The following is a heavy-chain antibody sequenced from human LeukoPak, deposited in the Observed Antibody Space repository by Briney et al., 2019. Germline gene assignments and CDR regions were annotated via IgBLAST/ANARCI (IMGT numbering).Heavy chain of an antibody. CDR1: GYTFTSYG. CDR3: AKKSPQETTVGPYWYLGL. Sequence: ASVKVSCKASGYTFTSYGISWVRQAPGQGLEWMGWISAYNGNTNYAQKLQGRVTMTTDTSTSTAYMELRSLRSDDTAVYYCAKKSPQETTVGPYWYLGLWGRGPLVTVSS. V-gene: IGHV1-18*01. J-gene: IGHJ2*01. CDR2: ISAYNGNT. D-gene: IGHD4-23*01.